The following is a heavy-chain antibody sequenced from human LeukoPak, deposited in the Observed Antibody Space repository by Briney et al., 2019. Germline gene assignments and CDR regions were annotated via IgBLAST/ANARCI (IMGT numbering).Heavy chain of an antibody. CDR1: GGSISSSTYY. J-gene: IGHJ5*02. CDR2: INYSGST. D-gene: IGHD3-22*01. Sequence: PSETLSLPCTVSGGSISSSTYYWGWIRQPPGKGLEWIGSINYSGSTYYKPSLKGRVTISVDTSKNQFSLKLSSVSAADTAVYYCARNSVTMIVVVPNGFDPWGQGTLVTVSS. V-gene: IGHV4-39*01. CDR3: ARNSVTMIVVVPNGFDP.